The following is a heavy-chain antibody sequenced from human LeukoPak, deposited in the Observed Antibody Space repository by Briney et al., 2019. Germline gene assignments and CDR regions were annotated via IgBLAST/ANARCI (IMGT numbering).Heavy chain of an antibody. D-gene: IGHD3-22*01. Sequence: SETLSLTCTVSGGPISSSDYYWGWIRQPPGKGLEWIGSIYYSVTTYYNPSLKSRVTISVDTSKNQFSLKLSSVTAADTAVYYCARDLIYYDSSGYHNDAFDIWGQGTMVTVSS. V-gene: IGHV4-39*07. CDR3: ARDLIYYDSSGYHNDAFDI. CDR2: IYYSVTT. CDR1: GGPISSSDYY. J-gene: IGHJ3*02.